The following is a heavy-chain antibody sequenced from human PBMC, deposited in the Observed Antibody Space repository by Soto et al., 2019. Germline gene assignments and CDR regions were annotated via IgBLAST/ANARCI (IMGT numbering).Heavy chain of an antibody. D-gene: IGHD6-19*01. V-gene: IGHV1-18*01. CDR3: ARDLAVAGHDDY. CDR2: ISAYNGNT. J-gene: IGHJ4*02. CDR1: GYTFTSYG. Sequence: ASVKVSCKASGYTFTSYGISWVRQAPGQGLEWMGWISAYNGNTNYAQKLQGRVNMTTDTSTSTAYMELRSLRSDDTAVYYCARDLAVAGHDDYWGQGTLVTVSS.